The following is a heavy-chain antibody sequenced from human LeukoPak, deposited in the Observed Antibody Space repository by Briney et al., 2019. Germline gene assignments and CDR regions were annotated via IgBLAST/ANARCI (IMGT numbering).Heavy chain of an antibody. CDR2: IIPILGIA. CDR3: AKSPASDKRRYSNPPDYYYYGMDV. J-gene: IGHJ6*02. D-gene: IGHD4-11*01. V-gene: IGHV1-69*04. Sequence: GASVKVSCKASGGTFSSYAISWVRQAPGQGLEWMGRIIPILGIANYAQKFQGRVTITADKSTSTAYMELSSLRSEDTAVYYCAKSPASDKRRYSNPPDYYYYGMDVWGQGTTVTVSS. CDR1: GGTFSSYA.